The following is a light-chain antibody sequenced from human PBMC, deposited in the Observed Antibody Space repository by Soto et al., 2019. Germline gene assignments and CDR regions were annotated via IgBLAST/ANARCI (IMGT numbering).Light chain of an antibody. CDR1: SSNIGSNT. CDR2: SNS. Sequence: QSVLTQPPSASATPGQRVTISCSGSSSNIGSNTVNWYQQLPGTAPKLLIYSNSRRPSGVPDRFSGSKSGTSASLAISGLQSEDEADYFCAAWDDRLNGVFGGGTKVTVL. J-gene: IGLJ2*01. V-gene: IGLV1-44*01. CDR3: AAWDDRLNGV.